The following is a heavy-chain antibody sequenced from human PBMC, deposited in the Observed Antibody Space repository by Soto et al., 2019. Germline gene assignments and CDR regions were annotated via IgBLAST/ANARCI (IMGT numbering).Heavy chain of an antibody. D-gene: IGHD5-12*01. Sequence: SETLSLTCAVYGGSFSGNYWSWIRQPPGKGLEWIGEINHSGSINYNPSLKSRVTISVDTSKNQFSLKLSSVTAADTAVYSCAARLNSGYDSGGYYWGQGSLVNVSS. J-gene: IGHJ4*02. V-gene: IGHV4-34*01. CDR1: GGSFSGNY. CDR2: INHSGSI. CDR3: AARLNSGYDSGGYY.